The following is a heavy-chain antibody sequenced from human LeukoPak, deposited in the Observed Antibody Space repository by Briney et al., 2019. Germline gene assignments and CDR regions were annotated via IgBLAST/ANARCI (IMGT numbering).Heavy chain of an antibody. J-gene: IGHJ4*02. V-gene: IGHV3-30*18. CDR3: AKIRDSAVGFGVWDY. CDR2: ISYVGSNK. CDR1: GFTFSSYG. D-gene: IGHD6-19*01. Sequence: GGSLRLSCAASGFTFSSYGMHWVRQAPGKGLEWVAVISYVGSNKYYADSVKGRFTISRDNSKNTLYLQMNSLRAEDTAVYYCAKIRDSAVGFGVWDYWGQGTLVTVSS.